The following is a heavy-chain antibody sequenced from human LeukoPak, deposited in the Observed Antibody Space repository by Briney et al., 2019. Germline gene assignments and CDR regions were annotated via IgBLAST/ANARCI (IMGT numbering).Heavy chain of an antibody. CDR2: IKQDGSEK. J-gene: IGHJ6*04. D-gene: IGHD5-18*01. V-gene: IGHV3-7*03. Sequence: GGSLSLSCAASGFTFSSYWMSWVRQAPGKGLEWVANIKQDGSEKYYVDSVKVRFTISRDNAKNSLYLQMNSLRAEDTAVYYCARDGLRPPFVGGMDVWGKGTTVTVSS. CDR3: ARDGLRPPFVGGMDV. CDR1: GFTFSSYW.